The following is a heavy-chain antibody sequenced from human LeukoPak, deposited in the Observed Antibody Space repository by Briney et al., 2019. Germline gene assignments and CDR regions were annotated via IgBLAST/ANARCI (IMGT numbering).Heavy chain of an antibody. J-gene: IGHJ5*02. CDR2: IYSGGST. Sequence: GESLRLSCAASGFTVSSNYMSWVRQAPGKGLEWVSVIYSGGSTYYADSVKGRFTISRDNSKNTRYLQMNSLRAEDTAVYYCAREVESGWFDPWGQGTLVTVSS. D-gene: IGHD6-25*01. CDR3: AREVESGWFDP. V-gene: IGHV3-53*01. CDR1: GFTVSSNY.